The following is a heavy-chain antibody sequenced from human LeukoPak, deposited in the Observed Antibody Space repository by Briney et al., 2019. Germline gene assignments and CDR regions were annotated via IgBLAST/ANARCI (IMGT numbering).Heavy chain of an antibody. D-gene: IGHD3-22*01. CDR2: INASGVST. V-gene: IGHV1-46*01. J-gene: IGHJ4*02. Sequence: ASVKASCKPSGYTFTTYYMHWVRQAPGQRLEWMGIINASGVSTSSAQKFQGRVTITADKSTSPAYMELCSLRAEHTEACGCTTSYDSSDYFDYWGQGTLVTVSS. CDR3: TTSYDSSDYFDY. CDR1: GYTFTTYY.